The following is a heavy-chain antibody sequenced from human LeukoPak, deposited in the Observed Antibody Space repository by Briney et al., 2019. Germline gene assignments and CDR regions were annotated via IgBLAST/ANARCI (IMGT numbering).Heavy chain of an antibody. CDR1: GFRFSSYA. J-gene: IGHJ4*02. Sequence: GGSLRLSCAASGFRFSSYAMSWVRQAPGKGLEWVSGIVGSGGVTYDADSVKGRFTVSRDNSKNTLFLQMSSLRPEDTAVYYCGSGGSYYTPSYYGGQGTLVTVSS. D-gene: IGHD3-10*01. CDR3: GSGGSYYTPSYY. CDR2: IVGSGGVT. V-gene: IGHV3-23*01.